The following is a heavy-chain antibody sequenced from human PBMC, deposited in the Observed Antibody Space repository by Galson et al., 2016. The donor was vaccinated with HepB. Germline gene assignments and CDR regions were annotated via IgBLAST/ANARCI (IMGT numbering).Heavy chain of an antibody. J-gene: IGHJ4*02. CDR1: GFTFSSYD. V-gene: IGHV3-30*04. D-gene: IGHD3-10*01. CDR3: ARAVHGSGSYWDK. CDR2: ISYDGSYE. Sequence: SLRLSCAASGFTFSSYDMHWVRQAPGKGLEWVAVISYDGSYEYYAGAVKGRFTISRDNFRNTMYLQLNSLRSEETAVYYCARAVHGSGSYWDKWGQGTLVAVSS.